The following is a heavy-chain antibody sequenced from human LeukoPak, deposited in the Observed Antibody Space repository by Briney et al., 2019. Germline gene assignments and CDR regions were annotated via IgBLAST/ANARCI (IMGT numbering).Heavy chain of an antibody. J-gene: IGHJ4*02. V-gene: IGHV3-64*04. D-gene: IGHD6-19*01. CDR2: ISSNGGST. CDR1: GFTFSSYA. CDR3: ARRYSTAWTHEH. Sequence: GGSLRLSCSASGFTFSSYAMHWVRQAPGKGLEYVSAISSNGGSTYYADSVKGRFTISRDNSKNTLYLQMNSLRADDTAIYYCARRYSTAWTHEHWGQGTLVTVSS.